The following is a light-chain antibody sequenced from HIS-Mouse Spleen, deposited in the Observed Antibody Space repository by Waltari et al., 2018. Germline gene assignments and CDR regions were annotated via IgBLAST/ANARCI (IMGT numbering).Light chain of an antibody. Sequence: DIQLTQSPSFLSASVGDRVTITCRASQGISSYLAWYQQKPGKAPKLLIYAASTLPSGVPSRFSGSGSGTEFTLTISSRQPEDFATYYCQQLNSYPPTFGQGTKVEIK. CDR3: QQLNSYPPT. CDR1: QGISSY. J-gene: IGKJ1*01. V-gene: IGKV1-9*01. CDR2: AAS.